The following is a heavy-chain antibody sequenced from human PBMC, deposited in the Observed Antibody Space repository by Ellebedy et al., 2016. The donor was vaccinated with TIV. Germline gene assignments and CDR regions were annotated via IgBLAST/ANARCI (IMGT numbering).Heavy chain of an antibody. Sequence: SLKISCAASGFTFDDSAMHWVRQAAGKGLEWVSGISWNSGSIGYADSVKGRFTISRDNSKNTLYLQMNSLKAEDTAVYYCATLGIITPRTIPETLRTEASYYGLDVWGQGTTVTVSS. CDR1: GFTFDDSA. V-gene: IGHV3-9*01. D-gene: IGHD3-9*01. CDR2: ISWNSGSI. CDR3: ATLGIITPRTIPETLRTEASYYGLDV. J-gene: IGHJ6*02.